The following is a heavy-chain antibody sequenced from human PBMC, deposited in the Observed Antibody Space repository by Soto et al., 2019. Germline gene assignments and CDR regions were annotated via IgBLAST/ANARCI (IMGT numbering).Heavy chain of an antibody. CDR2: INGSGGST. CDR3: AKVSSRASWNYYSSMDV. Sequence: EVQLLESGGGLVQPGGSLRLSCAASGFTFSSYAMSWVRLATGKGLEGVSAINGSGGSTYYADSVKGRFTISRDKSKNMQYPPMNSLRTEDTAVYYCAKVSSRASWNYYSSMDVWGKGTTVTVSS. J-gene: IGHJ6*03. CDR1: GFTFSSYA. D-gene: IGHD5-12*01. V-gene: IGHV3-23*01.